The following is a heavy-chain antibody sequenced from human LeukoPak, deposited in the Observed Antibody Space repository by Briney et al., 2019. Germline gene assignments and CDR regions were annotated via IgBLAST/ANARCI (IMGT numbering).Heavy chain of an antibody. CDR2: IWYDGSNK. CDR3: ASIGYSSSPY. J-gene: IGHJ4*02. D-gene: IGHD6-13*01. Sequence: VXXXPXKXLEWVAVIWYDGSNKYYADSVKGRFTTSRDNSKNTLYLQMNSLRAEDTAVYYCASIGYSSSPYWGQGTLVTVSS. V-gene: IGHV3-33*01.